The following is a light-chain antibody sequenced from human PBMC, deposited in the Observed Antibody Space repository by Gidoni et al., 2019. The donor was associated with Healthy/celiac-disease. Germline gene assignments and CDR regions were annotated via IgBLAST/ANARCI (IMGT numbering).Light chain of an antibody. Sequence: EIVMTQSPATLSVSPGERATLSCRASQSVSSNLAWYQQKPGQAPRLLIYGASTRATGIPARFNGSGSGTEFTLTISSLQSEDFAVYYCQQYNNWPPLTFXGXTKVEIK. CDR1: QSVSSN. CDR2: GAS. CDR3: QQYNNWPPLT. V-gene: IGKV3-15*01. J-gene: IGKJ4*01.